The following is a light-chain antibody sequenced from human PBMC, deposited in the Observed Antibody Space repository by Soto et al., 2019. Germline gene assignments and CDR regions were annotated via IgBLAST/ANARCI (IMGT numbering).Light chain of an antibody. Sequence: EIVLTQSPATLSLSPGERATLSCRASQSVGSSLAWYQQKPGQAPRLLINDSSNRATGIPARFSGSGSGTDFTLTISSLEPEDFAVYYCQQYSDSPPLFTFGPGTKVNI. CDR2: DSS. CDR1: QSVGSS. J-gene: IGKJ3*01. V-gene: IGKV3-11*01. CDR3: QQYSDSPPLFT.